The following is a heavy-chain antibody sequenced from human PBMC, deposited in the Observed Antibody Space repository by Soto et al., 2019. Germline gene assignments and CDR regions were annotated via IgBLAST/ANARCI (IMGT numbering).Heavy chain of an antibody. Sequence: EVPLVESGGGLVQPGRSLRLSCVASGFTFDDYAMHWVRQAPGKGLEWVSGISWNSGSIGYADSVKGRFTISRDNAKNSLYLQMNSLRAEDTALYYCAKGMRAAGTIFAFDPWGQGTLVTVSS. J-gene: IGHJ5*02. D-gene: IGHD6-13*01. CDR2: ISWNSGSI. CDR1: GFTFDDYA. V-gene: IGHV3-9*01. CDR3: AKGMRAAGTIFAFDP.